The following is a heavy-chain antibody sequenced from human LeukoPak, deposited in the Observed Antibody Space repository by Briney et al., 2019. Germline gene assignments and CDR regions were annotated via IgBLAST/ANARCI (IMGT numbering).Heavy chain of an antibody. Sequence: SSETLSLTCTVSGGSISSSSYYWGWIRQPPGKGLEWIGSIYYSESTYYNPSLKSRVTISVDTSKNQFSLKLSSVTAADTAVYYCARVKDILTDYYIYLNYWGQGTLVTVSS. CDR1: GGSISSSSYY. V-gene: IGHV4-39*07. CDR3: ARVKDILTDYYIYLNY. D-gene: IGHD3-9*01. J-gene: IGHJ4*02. CDR2: IYYSEST.